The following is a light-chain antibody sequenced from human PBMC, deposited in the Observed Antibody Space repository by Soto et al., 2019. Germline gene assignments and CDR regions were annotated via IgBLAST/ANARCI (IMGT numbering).Light chain of an antibody. CDR3: AAWDASLNGVV. J-gene: IGLJ2*01. CDR2: SNN. V-gene: IGLV1-44*01. CDR1: SSNIGGNT. Sequence: QSVLTQPPSASGTPGQRVTISCSGSSSNIGGNTVNWYQQLPGTAPKLLIYSNNQRPSGVPDRFSGSKSGTSASLAISGLQSEDEADYYCAAWDASLNGVVFGGGTKLTVL.